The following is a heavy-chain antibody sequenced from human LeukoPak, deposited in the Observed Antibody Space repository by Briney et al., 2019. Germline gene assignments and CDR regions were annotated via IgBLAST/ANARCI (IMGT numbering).Heavy chain of an antibody. D-gene: IGHD6-13*01. CDR1: GFTFSSYG. J-gene: IGHJ3*02. Sequence: GGSLRLSCAASGFTFSSYGMHWVRQAPGKGLEWVAFIRYDGSNKYYADSVKGRFTISRDNSKNTLYLQMNSLRAEGTAVYYCAKAHSSSWYAFDIWGQGTMVTVSS. V-gene: IGHV3-30*02. CDR3: AKAHSSSWYAFDI. CDR2: IRYDGSNK.